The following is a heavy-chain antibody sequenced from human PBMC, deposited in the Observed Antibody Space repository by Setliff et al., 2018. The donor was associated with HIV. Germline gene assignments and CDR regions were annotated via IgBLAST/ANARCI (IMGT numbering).Heavy chain of an antibody. J-gene: IGHJ4*02. V-gene: IGHV4-39*01. D-gene: IGHD3-16*01. Sequence: LSLTCTVSGGSISSSSYYWGWIRQPPGKGQEWIGNIYYTGNTYYNPSLKSRVTISVDTSKNQFSLKLSSVTAADTAVYYCARGGGTGSFDYWGQGTLVTVSS. CDR2: IYYTGNT. CDR1: GGSISSSSYY. CDR3: ARGGGTGSFDY.